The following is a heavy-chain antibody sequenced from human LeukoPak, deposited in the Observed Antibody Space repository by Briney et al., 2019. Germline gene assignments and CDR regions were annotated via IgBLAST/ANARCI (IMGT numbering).Heavy chain of an antibody. CDR2: MDGGGSAT. CDR1: GFAFNSYW. J-gene: IGHJ4*02. V-gene: IGHV3-23*01. Sequence: GGSLRLSCAASGFAFNSYWMSWVRQTPGKGLEWVATMDGGGSATYYADSVKGRFTISRDNSKNTLYLQMNSLRAEDTAVYYCAKQLGGSSWYVFDYWGQGTLVTVSS. CDR3: AKQLGGSSWYVFDY. D-gene: IGHD6-13*01.